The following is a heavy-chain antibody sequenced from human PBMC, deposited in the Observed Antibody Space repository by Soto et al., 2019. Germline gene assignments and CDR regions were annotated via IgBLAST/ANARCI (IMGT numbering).Heavy chain of an antibody. D-gene: IGHD6-6*01. J-gene: IGHJ4*02. Sequence: EVQLLASGGGLVQPGGSLILSCSASGFTFSSYAMSWVRQAPVKGLEWVSAISGSGGSRYYADPVKGRFAISRYNSKDTLYLQMNSLRAEDTAVYYCANIPRDIAARPTGHQFDYWGQGTLVTVSS. V-gene: IGHV3-23*01. CDR2: ISGSGGSR. CDR1: GFTFSSYA. CDR3: ANIPRDIAARPTGHQFDY.